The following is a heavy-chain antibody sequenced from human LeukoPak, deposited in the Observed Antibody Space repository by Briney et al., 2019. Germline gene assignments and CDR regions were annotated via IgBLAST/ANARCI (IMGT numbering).Heavy chain of an antibody. CDR3: ARRDYYYYMDV. CDR2: IYYSGRT. V-gene: IGHV4-39*01. Sequence: SETLSLTCTISGGSISSSSYFWGWIRQPPGKGLEWIGNIYYSGRTDYNPSLKSRVTISVDTFKNQFSLKVRSVTAADTAVYCCARRDYYYYMDVWGKGTTVTVSS. CDR1: GGSISSSSYF. J-gene: IGHJ6*03.